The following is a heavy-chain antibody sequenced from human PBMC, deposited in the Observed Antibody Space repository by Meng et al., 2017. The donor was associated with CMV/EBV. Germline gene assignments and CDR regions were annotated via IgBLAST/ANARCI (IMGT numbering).Heavy chain of an antibody. CDR1: CASIILSY. CDR3: ARGGLYYYDSSGHFDY. Sequence: QAQLQELHPGRHPPSAPASLPSPVCCASIILSYWRLLRRPAGKALEWIGRIYTSGRTNYNPSLKSRVTMSVDTSKNQFSLKLSSVTAADTAVYYCARGGLYYYDSSGHFDYWGQGTLVTVSS. D-gene: IGHD3-22*01. CDR2: IYTSGRT. J-gene: IGHJ4*02. V-gene: IGHV4-4*07.